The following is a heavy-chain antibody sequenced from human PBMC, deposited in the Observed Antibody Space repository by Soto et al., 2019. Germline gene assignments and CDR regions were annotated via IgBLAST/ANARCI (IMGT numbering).Heavy chain of an antibody. V-gene: IGHV1-18*01. Sequence: QVQLVQSGAEVKKPGASVKVSCKASGYSFTAYGISWVRQAPGQGLEWMGWISTAHSDIGYAQKFQGRVTMTTDTSMSTAYMELRSLRSDDTAVYYCARDLAYIREFWGQGTLVTVSS. D-gene: IGHD4-17*01. CDR3: ARDLAYIREF. CDR2: ISTAHSDI. J-gene: IGHJ4*02. CDR1: GYSFTAYG.